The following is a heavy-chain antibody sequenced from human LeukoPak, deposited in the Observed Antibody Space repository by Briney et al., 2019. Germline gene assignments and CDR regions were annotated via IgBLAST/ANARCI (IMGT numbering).Heavy chain of an antibody. CDR3: ARDSPYDYGDYLLDY. CDR2: IWYDGSNK. CDR1: GFTFSSYG. J-gene: IGHJ4*02. D-gene: IGHD4-17*01. Sequence: PGRSLRLSCAASGFTFSSYGTHWVRQAPGKGLEWVAVIWYDGSNKYYADSVKGRFTISRDNSKNTLYLQMNSLRAEDTAVYYCARDSPYDYGDYLLDYWGQGTLVTVSS. V-gene: IGHV3-33*01.